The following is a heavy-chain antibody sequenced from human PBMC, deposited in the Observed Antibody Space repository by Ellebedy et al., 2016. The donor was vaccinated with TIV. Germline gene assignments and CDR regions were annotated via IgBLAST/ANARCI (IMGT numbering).Heavy chain of an antibody. CDR2: IYPRDSDT. CDR1: GYTFTNYW. Sequence: GGSLRLSCKGSGYTFTNYWIAWVRQMPGKGLEWMGFIYPRDSDTRYSPSSQGHVTISVDKSINTAYLQWSSLEASDTAMYYCARRSAFGSRNYYLGYYFDYWGQGTLVTVSS. V-gene: IGHV5-51*01. D-gene: IGHD3-10*01. CDR3: ARRSAFGSRNYYLGYYFDY. J-gene: IGHJ4*02.